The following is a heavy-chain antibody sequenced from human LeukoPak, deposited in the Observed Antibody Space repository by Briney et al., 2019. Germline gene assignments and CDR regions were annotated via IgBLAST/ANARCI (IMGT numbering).Heavy chain of an antibody. J-gene: IGHJ6*02. D-gene: IGHD3-10*01. CDR3: ARVGKKQRQYTYYYGLSYYYGMDD. CDR2: IWPSGST. V-gene: IGHV4-30-2*06. CDR1: GGSISSGPYF. Sequence: PSETLSLTCSVSGGSISSGPYFWSWIRQSPGQGLEWIGYIWPSGSTNYNPSLKSRVTISVDTSKNQFSLKLSSVTAADTAVYYCARVGKKQRQYTYYYGLSYYYGMDDWGQGTTVTVSS.